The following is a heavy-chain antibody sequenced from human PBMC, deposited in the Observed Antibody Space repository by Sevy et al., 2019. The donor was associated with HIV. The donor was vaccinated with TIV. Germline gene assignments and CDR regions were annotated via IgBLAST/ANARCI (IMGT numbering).Heavy chain of an antibody. CDR2: ISSSSSYI. J-gene: IGHJ4*02. Sequence: GGSLRLSCAASGFTFSSYSMNWVRQAPGKGLEWVSSISSSSSYIYYADSVKGRFTISRDNAKNSLYLQMNSLRAEDTAVYYCAREAGMVRGVDKCNDYWGQGTLVTVSS. CDR1: GFTFSSYS. V-gene: IGHV3-21*01. CDR3: AREAGMVRGVDKCNDY. D-gene: IGHD3-10*01.